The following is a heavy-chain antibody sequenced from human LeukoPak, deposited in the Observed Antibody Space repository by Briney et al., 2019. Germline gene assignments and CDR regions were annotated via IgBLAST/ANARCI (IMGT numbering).Heavy chain of an antibody. CDR1: GFTFGDYA. CDR2: IRSKAYGGTT. CDR3: TRDQDSSGYYFDY. V-gene: IGHV3-49*04. Sequence: PGGSLRLSCTASGFTFGDYAMSWVRQAPGKGLEWVGFIRSKAYGGTTEYAASVKGRFTISRDDSKSIAYLQMNSLKTEDTAVYYCTRDQDSSGYYFDYWGQGTLVTVSS. J-gene: IGHJ4*02. D-gene: IGHD3-22*01.